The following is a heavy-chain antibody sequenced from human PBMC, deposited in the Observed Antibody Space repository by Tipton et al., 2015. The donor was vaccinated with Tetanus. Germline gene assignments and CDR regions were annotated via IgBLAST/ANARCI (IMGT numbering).Heavy chain of an antibody. Sequence: LRLSCTVSGDSVSGYYWSWIRQPPGKGLEWVGYVYYTGDTNYNPSLKSRVTISMDRSENQISLKMTSVTAADTAVYFCARRSYCTSTRCFDAFDLWGPGTRVTVSS. CDR2: VYYTGDT. D-gene: IGHD2-8*01. CDR3: ARRSYCTSTRCFDAFDL. J-gene: IGHJ3*01. V-gene: IGHV4-59*02. CDR1: GDSVSGYY.